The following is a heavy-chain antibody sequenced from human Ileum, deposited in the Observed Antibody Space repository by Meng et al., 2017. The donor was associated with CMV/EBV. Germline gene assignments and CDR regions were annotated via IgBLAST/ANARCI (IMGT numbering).Heavy chain of an antibody. CDR1: GYTFTDYH. CDR3: VRENWYFEN. CDR2: IYPKNGDT. V-gene: IGHV1-2*02. Sequence: ASVKVSCKTSGYTFTDYHLHWVRQAPGLGLEWVGLIYPKNGDTDYGHRFQGRVTMTSDTSINTVYMELSRLTSDDTAVYYCVRENWYFENWGQGTLVTGSS. J-gene: IGHJ4*02. D-gene: IGHD1-1*01.